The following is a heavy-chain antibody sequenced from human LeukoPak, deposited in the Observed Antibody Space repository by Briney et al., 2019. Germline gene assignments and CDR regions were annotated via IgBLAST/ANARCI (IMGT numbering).Heavy chain of an antibody. CDR2: YDPEEGAI. V-gene: IGHV1-24*01. CDR1: GSTLAESY. CDR3: AGDRGITVTKDFDY. D-gene: IGHD4-17*01. Sequence: GASVKVSCKVSGSTLAESYIHWLRQAPGKGLEWMGVYDPEEGAIIYAQKFLDRVTMTEDTSTTTAYMEVSSLRSEDTAVYFCAGDRGITVTKDFDYWGQGTLVTVSS. J-gene: IGHJ4*02.